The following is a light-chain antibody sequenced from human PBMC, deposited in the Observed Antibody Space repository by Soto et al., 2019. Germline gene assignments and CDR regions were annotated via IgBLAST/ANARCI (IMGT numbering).Light chain of an antibody. V-gene: IGLV2-14*01. CDR3: SSYTTRRTYV. Sequence: QPALTQPASVSGSPGQSITISCTGTSSDVGRFNFVSWFQQHQGKAPKLLIYEVTKRPSGLSNRFSGSKSGNTASLTISGLQTEDEADYYCSSYTTRRTYVFGTGTKVTVL. J-gene: IGLJ1*01. CDR2: EVT. CDR1: SSDVGRFNF.